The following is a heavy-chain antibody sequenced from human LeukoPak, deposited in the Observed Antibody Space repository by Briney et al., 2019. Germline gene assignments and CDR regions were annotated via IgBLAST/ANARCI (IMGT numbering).Heavy chain of an antibody. D-gene: IGHD1-26*01. Sequence: GGSLRLSCAASGFKFDDYTMHWVRRPPGKGLEWVSLVSWNSDHTSYADSVKGRFTISRDNSKNSLYLEMSSLRIEDTAFYYCTKDFQGIVGATQIDFWGQGTLVTVSS. CDR3: TKDFQGIVGATQIDF. J-gene: IGHJ4*02. CDR1: GFKFDDYT. CDR2: VSWNSDHT. V-gene: IGHV3-43*01.